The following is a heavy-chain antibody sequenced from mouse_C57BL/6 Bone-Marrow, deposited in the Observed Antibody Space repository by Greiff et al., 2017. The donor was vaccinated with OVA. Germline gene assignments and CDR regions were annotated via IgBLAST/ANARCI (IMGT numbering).Heavy chain of an antibody. J-gene: IGHJ1*03. Sequence: QVQLQQSGPELVKPGASVKISCKASGYAFSSSWMNWVKQRPGKGLEWIGRIYPGDGDTNYNGKFKGKATLTADKSSSTAYMQLSSLTSEDSAVYFCARRRYGNYWYFDVWGTGTTVTVSS. D-gene: IGHD2-1*01. V-gene: IGHV1-82*01. CDR1: GYAFSSSW. CDR3: ARRRYGNYWYFDV. CDR2: IYPGDGDT.